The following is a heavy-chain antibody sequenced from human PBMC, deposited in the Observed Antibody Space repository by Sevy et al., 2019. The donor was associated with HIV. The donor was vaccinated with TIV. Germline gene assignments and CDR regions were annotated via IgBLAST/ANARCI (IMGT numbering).Heavy chain of an antibody. CDR3: AGHFRGDYVGWLDP. Sequence: SETLSLTCTVSGGSISSDNSYCDWIRQPQGKGLEWFGSIYYTGTTNYNPSLKSRVTISIATSKNQFSLRLSSVTAADTAVYYCAGHFRGDYVGWLDPWGQGTLVTVSS. CDR2: IYYTGTT. D-gene: IGHD4-17*01. J-gene: IGHJ5*02. V-gene: IGHV4-39*01. CDR1: GGSISSDNSY.